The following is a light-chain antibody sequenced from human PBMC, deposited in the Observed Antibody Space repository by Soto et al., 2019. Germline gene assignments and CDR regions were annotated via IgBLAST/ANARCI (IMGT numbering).Light chain of an antibody. J-gene: IGKJ5*01. V-gene: IGKV3-20*01. CDR2: GAS. CDR1: QSVSSSY. Sequence: EIVLTQSPGTLSLSPGERATLSCRASQSVSSSYLAWYQQKPGQAPRLLIYGASSRSTGIPDSFSGSGSGTAFTLPISRLEPEDFAVYYCQQYGSSPPITFGQGTRLETK. CDR3: QQYGSSPPIT.